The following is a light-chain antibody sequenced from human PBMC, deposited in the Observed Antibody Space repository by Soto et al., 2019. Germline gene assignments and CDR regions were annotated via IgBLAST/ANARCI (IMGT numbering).Light chain of an antibody. CDR2: SAS. V-gene: IGKV1-39*01. J-gene: IGKJ4*01. CDR1: QRISTF. Sequence: DIQMTQSPSSLSAFVGDSVTITCHASQRISTFLNLYHQKPGKAPKLLIYSASYLQSGVPSNFSGSGSGTDFTLSIVTLQPEDFGTYYCQQSYRLPLTFGGGTKVEI. CDR3: QQSYRLPLT.